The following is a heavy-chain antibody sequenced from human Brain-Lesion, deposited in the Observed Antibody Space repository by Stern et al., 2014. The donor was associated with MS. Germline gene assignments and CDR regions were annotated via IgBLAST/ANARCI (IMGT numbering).Heavy chain of an antibody. Sequence: VQLVESGGGLVQPGGSLRLSCAASGFTYTDYWMRWVRQAPGKGPEWVAVISNDGNQKYYAGSVKDRFTISRDNSKNTLYLQMNSLRVEDTAVYYCAKHLAERPFDYWGQGTLVTVSS. CDR1: GFTYTDYW. CDR3: AKHLAERPFDY. CDR2: ISNDGNQK. J-gene: IGHJ4*02. V-gene: IGHV3-30*18. D-gene: IGHD1-1*01.